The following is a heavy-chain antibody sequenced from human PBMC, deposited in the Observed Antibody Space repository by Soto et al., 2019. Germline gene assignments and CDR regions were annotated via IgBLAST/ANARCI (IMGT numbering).Heavy chain of an antibody. CDR2: IYYSGST. J-gene: IGHJ4*02. CDR3: ARAPKPPSSGPDY. Sequence: ASETLSLTCTVSGGSISNYYWSWIRQPPGKGLEWIGYIYYSGSTNYNHSLKSRVTISVDKSKNQFSLKLTSVNAADTAVYYCARAPKPPSSGPDYWGQGTLVTAPQ. CDR1: GGSISNYY. D-gene: IGHD3-22*01. V-gene: IGHV4-59*01.